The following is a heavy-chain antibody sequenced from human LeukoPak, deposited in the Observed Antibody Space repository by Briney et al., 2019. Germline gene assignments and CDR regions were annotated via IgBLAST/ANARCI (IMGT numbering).Heavy chain of an antibody. Sequence: PSETLSLTCTVSGGSISSYYWSWIRQPAGKGLEWIGRINSGGSTNYNPSLESRVTMSVDTSKNQFSLKLSSVTAADTAVYYCAREGRGSHSGYWGQGTLVTVSS. CDR1: GGSISSYY. CDR3: AREGRGSHSGY. D-gene: IGHD3-16*01. J-gene: IGHJ4*02. V-gene: IGHV4-4*07. CDR2: INSGGST.